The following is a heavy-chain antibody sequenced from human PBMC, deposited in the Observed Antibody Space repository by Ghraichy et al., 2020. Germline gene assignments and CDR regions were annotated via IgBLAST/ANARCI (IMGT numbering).Heavy chain of an antibody. Sequence: GGSLRLSCAASGFTFDDYAMHWVRQAPGKGLEWVSLISGDGGSTYYADSVKGRFTISRDNSKNSLYLQMNSLRTEDTALYYCAKEFLWLGELSPFDYWGQGTLVTVSS. CDR1: GFTFDDYA. CDR3: AKEFLWLGELSPFDY. J-gene: IGHJ4*02. D-gene: IGHD3-10*01. CDR2: ISGDGGST. V-gene: IGHV3-43*02.